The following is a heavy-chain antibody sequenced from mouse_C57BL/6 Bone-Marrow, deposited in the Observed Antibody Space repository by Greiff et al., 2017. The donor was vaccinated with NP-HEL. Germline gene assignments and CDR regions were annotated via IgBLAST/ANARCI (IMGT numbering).Heavy chain of an antibody. V-gene: IGHV1-50*01. D-gene: IGHD2-1*01. CDR2: LDPSASYT. CDR1: GYTFTSYW. CDR3: ARAPAVGNGYFDY. Sequence: QVQLQQPGAELVKPGASVKLSCKASGYTFTSYWMQWVKQRPGQGLEWIGELDPSASYTNYNQKFQGKATLTVDTSSSTASMQLSSLTSEDSAVYYGARAPAVGNGYFDYWGQGTTLTVSS. J-gene: IGHJ2*01.